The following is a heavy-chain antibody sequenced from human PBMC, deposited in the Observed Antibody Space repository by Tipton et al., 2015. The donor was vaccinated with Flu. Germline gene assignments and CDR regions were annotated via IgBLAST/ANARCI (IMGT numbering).Heavy chain of an antibody. V-gene: IGHV6-1*01. Sequence: GLVKPSQTLSLTCAISGDSVSRNSAAWNWIRQYPSRGLEWQGRTYYRSKWYNDYAVSVKSRITINPDTSKNQFALQLNSVTPEYTAVYYCARYPGYGSGSYYPFDDWGQGTLVTVSS. CDR2: TYYRSKWYN. J-gene: IGHJ4*02. D-gene: IGHD3-10*01. CDR3: ARYPGYGSGSYYPFDD. CDR1: GDSVSRNSAA.